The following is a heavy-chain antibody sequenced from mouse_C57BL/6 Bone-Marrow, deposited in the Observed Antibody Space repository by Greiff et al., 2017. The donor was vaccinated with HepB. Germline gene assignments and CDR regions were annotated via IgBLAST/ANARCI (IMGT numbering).Heavy chain of an antibody. Sequence: QVQLQQSGAELVRPGASVTLSCKASGYTFTDYEMHWVKHTPVHGLEWIGAIDPETGGTAYNQKFKGKAILTADKSSSTAYMELRSLTSEDSAVYYCTRYGYCSSLWFAYWGQGTLVTVSA. J-gene: IGHJ3*01. CDR2: IDPETGGT. V-gene: IGHV1-15*01. CDR1: GYTFTDYE. CDR3: TRYGYCSSLWFAY. D-gene: IGHD1-1*01.